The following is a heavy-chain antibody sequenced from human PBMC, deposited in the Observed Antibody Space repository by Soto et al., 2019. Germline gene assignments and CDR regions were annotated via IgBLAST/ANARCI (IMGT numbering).Heavy chain of an antibody. V-gene: IGHV4-4*07. CDR3: VRDGTKTLRDWFDP. CDR1: GASISGFY. CDR2: IYATGTT. J-gene: IGHJ5*02. Sequence: SETLSLTCTVSGASISGFYWSWIRKSAGKGLEWIGLIYATGTTDYNPSLKSRVMMSVDTSKKQFSLKLRSVTAADTAVYYCVRDGTKTLRDWFDPWGQGISVTVS. D-gene: IGHD1-1*01.